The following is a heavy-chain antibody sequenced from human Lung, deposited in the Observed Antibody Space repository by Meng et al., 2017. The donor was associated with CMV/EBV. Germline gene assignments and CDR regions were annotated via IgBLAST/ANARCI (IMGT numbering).Heavy chain of an antibody. Sequence: LSCTVSDYSISSGFYWGCVRQPPGKGLEWIGSIHHTGSSYYNPSLKSRVTLSVDTSKNQFSLKVTSVTAADTAVYYCARGIFGVVDYWGQGTLVTVSS. CDR1: DYSISSGFY. CDR3: ARGIFGVVDY. D-gene: IGHD3-3*01. J-gene: IGHJ4*02. CDR2: IHHTGSS. V-gene: IGHV4-38-2*02.